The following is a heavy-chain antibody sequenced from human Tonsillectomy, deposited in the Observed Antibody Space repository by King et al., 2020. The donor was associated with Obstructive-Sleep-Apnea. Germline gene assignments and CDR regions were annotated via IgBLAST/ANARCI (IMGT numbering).Heavy chain of an antibody. J-gene: IGHJ5*02. Sequence: QVQLVQSGAEVKTPGSSVKISCRASGYNFNTFMISWVRQAPGQGLEWIGGVFPMLGISNSAQNFQGRPTVTADTSSNTVYMELHSLKSEDTAVYYCARDDNNDDWGFHWFDPWGQGTLVTVSS. V-gene: IGHV1-69*10. CDR3: ARDDNNDDWGFHWFDP. CDR2: VFPMLGIS. CDR1: GYNFNTFM. D-gene: IGHD7-27*01.